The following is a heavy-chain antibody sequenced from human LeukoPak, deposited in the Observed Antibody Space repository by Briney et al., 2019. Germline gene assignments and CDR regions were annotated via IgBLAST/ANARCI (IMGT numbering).Heavy chain of an antibody. D-gene: IGHD5-12*01. Sequence: ASVKVSCKASGYTFTSYGISWVRQAPGQGLEWMGWISAYNGNTNYAQKLQGRVTMTTDTSTSTAYMELRSLRSEDTAVYYCALSGGYDSEALFDIWGQGTMVTVSS. V-gene: IGHV1-18*01. J-gene: IGHJ3*02. CDR1: GYTFTSYG. CDR3: ALSGGYDSEALFDI. CDR2: ISAYNGNT.